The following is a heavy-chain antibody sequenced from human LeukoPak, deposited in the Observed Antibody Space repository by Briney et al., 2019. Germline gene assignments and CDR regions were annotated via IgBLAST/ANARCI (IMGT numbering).Heavy chain of an antibody. V-gene: IGHV3-49*03. CDR3: TRYLWGAY. Sequence: GSLRLSSVDSGFTFGGLGMRWFPPAPEKGPELISFSSSKAYGGTTEGAVSVKGRFTNSRDDSKSIAYLQMNSLKTEDTAVYYSTRYLWGAYWGQGTLVSVSS. J-gene: IGHJ4*02. CDR1: GFTFGGLG. CDR2: SSSKAYGGTT. D-gene: IGHD3-16*01.